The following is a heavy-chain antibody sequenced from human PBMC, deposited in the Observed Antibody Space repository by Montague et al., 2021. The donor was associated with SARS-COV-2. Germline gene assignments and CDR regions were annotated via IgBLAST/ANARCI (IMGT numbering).Heavy chain of an antibody. D-gene: IGHD3-10*01. CDR1: GGSMSDHY. CDR3: ARAVSVRRVVNWFDP. Sequence: SDTLSLTCTLSGGSMSDHYWAWIRQPPGKGLEWLAYIYYSGGINSNASLKSRVTMSVDTSKNQFSLKLTSVTAADTAVYYCARAVSVRRVVNWFDPWGQGTLVTVSS. CDR2: IYYSGGI. J-gene: IGHJ5*02. V-gene: IGHV4-59*11.